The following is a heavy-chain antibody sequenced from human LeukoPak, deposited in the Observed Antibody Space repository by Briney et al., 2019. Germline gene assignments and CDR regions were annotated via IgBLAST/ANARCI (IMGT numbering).Heavy chain of an antibody. CDR2: IYYSGST. CDR3: AREGLGYSSSWYGLYYYYYYMDV. CDR1: GGSISSSSYY. V-gene: IGHV4-61*01. J-gene: IGHJ6*03. D-gene: IGHD6-13*01. Sequence: SETLSLTCTVSGGSISSSSYYWGWIRQPPGKGLEWIGYIYYSGSTNYNPSLKSRVTISVDTSKNQFSLKLSSVTAADTAVYYCAREGLGYSSSWYGLYYYYYYMDVWGKGTTVTVSS.